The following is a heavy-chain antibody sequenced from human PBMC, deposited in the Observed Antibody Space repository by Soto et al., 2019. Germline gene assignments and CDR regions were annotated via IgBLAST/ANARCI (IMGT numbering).Heavy chain of an antibody. J-gene: IGHJ6*02. CDR3: ARGVTMVRGVIRSYYYYGMDV. Sequence: SETLSLTCTVSGGSISSGGYYWSWIRQHPGKGLEWIGYIYYSGSTYYNPSLKSRVTISVDTSKNQFSLKLSSVTAADTAVYYCARGVTMVRGVIRSYYYYGMDVWGQGTTVTVSS. CDR1: GGSISSGGYY. CDR2: IYYSGST. D-gene: IGHD3-10*01. V-gene: IGHV4-31*03.